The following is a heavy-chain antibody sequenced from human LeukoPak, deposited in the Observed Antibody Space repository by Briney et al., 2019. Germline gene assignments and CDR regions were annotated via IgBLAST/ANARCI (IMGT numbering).Heavy chain of an antibody. J-gene: IGHJ4*02. V-gene: IGHV3-30*04. Sequence: GGSLRLSCAASGFTFSTYAMHWVRQAPGKGLEWVTVISYDGSTKYYADSVRGRFTISRDNSKDTVYLQMRSLRPEDTAVYYCARDLDPPIDYGDYITDYWGQGTLITVSS. D-gene: IGHD4-17*01. CDR2: ISYDGSTK. CDR3: ARDLDPPIDYGDYITDY. CDR1: GFTFSTYA.